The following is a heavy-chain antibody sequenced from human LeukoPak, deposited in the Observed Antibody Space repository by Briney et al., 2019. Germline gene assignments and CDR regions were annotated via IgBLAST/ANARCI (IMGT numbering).Heavy chain of an antibody. Sequence: GGSLRLSCAASGFTFSSYEMNWVRQAPGKGLGWVSYISSSGSTIYYADSVKGRFTISRDNAKNSLYLQMNSLRAEDTAVYYCAREGNYYYYYMDVWGKGTTVTVSS. CDR3: AREGNYYYYYMDV. CDR1: GFTFSSYE. V-gene: IGHV3-48*03. J-gene: IGHJ6*03. CDR2: ISSSGSTI.